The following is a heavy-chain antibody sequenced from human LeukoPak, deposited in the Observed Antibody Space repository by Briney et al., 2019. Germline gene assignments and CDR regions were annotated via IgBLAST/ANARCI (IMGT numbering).Heavy chain of an antibody. V-gene: IGHV4-39*01. Sequence: PSETLSLTCTVSGGSISSSSYYWGWIRQPPGKGLEWIGSIYYSGSTYYNPSLKSRVAISVDTSKNQFSLKRSSVTAADTAVYYCARQQRILFDWLSYFENWGQGTLVTVSS. CDR1: GGSISSSSYY. J-gene: IGHJ4*02. D-gene: IGHD3-9*01. CDR2: IYYSGST. CDR3: ARQQRILFDWLSYFEN.